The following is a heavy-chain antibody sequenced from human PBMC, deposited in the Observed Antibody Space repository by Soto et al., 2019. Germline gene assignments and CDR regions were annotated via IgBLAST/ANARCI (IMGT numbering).Heavy chain of an antibody. CDR1: GVSFSGYY. D-gene: IGHD2-2*01. Sequence: SETLSLTCAVYGVSFSGYYWSLLRQPPGKGLEWIGEINHSGSTNYNPSLKSRVTISVDTSKNQFSLKLSSVTAADTAVYYCAREFQDYCSSTSCYDYYYYYMDVWGKGTTVTVSS. J-gene: IGHJ6*03. CDR3: AREFQDYCSSTSCYDYYYYYMDV. CDR2: INHSGST. V-gene: IGHV4-34*01.